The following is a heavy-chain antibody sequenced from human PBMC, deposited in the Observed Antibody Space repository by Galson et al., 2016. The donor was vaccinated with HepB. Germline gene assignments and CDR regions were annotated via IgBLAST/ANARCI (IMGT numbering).Heavy chain of an antibody. J-gene: IGHJ4*02. CDR3: ARGDWNDDFDY. CDR2: IYYTGST. Sequence: LSLTCTVSGGSVSGGSYFWSWIRQPPGKRLEWIGYIYYTGSTNYNPSLKSRVTISVDTSKNQFSLKLTSVTAADTAVYYCARGDWNDDFDYWGQGTLVTVSS. V-gene: IGHV4-61*01. D-gene: IGHD1-1*01. CDR1: GGSVSGGSYF.